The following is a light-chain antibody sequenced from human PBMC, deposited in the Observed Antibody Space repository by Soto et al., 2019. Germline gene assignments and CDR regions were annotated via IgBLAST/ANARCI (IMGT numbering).Light chain of an antibody. CDR3: QQYDSYSPLT. Sequence: DIQMTQSPSILSASVGERVTITCRASQSIRSCVDWYQQKPGKAPRLLIYDAYNMESGVPSRFSGRRSGTEFTLTIAGLQPEDFAIYYCQQYDSYSPLTFGGGTKVEIK. V-gene: IGKV1-5*01. CDR2: DAY. CDR1: QSIRSC. J-gene: IGKJ4*01.